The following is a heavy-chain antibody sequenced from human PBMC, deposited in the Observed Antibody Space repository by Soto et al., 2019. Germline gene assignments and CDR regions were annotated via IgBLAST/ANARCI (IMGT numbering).Heavy chain of an antibody. CDR2: VSGSGGST. CDR1: GFTFSSYA. J-gene: IGHJ4*02. Sequence: PGGSLRLSCEASGFTFSSYAMSWVRQAPGKGLEWVSAVSGSGGSTYYADSVKGRFTISRDNSKNTLYLQMNSLRAEDTAIYYCAKDRYGDYGGIDYWGQGTMVTVSS. CDR3: AKDRYGDYGGIDY. D-gene: IGHD4-17*01. V-gene: IGHV3-23*01.